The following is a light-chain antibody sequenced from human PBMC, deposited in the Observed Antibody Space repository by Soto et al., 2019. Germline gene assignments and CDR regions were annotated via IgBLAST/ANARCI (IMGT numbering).Light chain of an antibody. Sequence: EIVLTQSPGTLSLSPGERATLSCRASQSVNSNYLAWYQQKPGQGPRLLMYGASSRATGIPDRFSGSGSGTDFTLTISRLEPEDFAVYYCQPYDNSPRTFGQGNKVEIK. CDR1: QSVNSNY. CDR2: GAS. CDR3: QPYDNSPRT. V-gene: IGKV3-20*01. J-gene: IGKJ1*01.